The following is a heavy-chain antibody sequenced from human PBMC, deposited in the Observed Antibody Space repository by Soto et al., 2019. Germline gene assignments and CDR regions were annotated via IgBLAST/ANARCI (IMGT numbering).Heavy chain of an antibody. CDR2: IYYSGST. Sequence: SETLSLTCTVSGGSISSYYWIWIRQPPGKGLEWIGYIYYSGSTNYNPSLKSRVTISVDTSKNQFSLKLSSVTAADTAVYYCARDSSGWTAYFDYWGQGTLVTVSS. J-gene: IGHJ4*02. V-gene: IGHV4-59*01. CDR1: GGSISSYY. D-gene: IGHD6-19*01. CDR3: ARDSSGWTAYFDY.